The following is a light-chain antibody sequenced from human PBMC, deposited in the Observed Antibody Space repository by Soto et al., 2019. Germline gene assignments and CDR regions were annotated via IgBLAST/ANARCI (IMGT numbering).Light chain of an antibody. Sequence: QSVLTRPPSVSGAPGQRVTIPCIGSSSNIGTDYAVHWYQQFPGTAPKVLIYGNTNRPSGVPDRFSGSRSGTSASLAIAGLQTEDEADYYCQSYDITLLGLIFGVGTKLTVL. CDR3: QSYDITLLGLI. J-gene: IGLJ2*01. CDR1: SSNIGTDYA. CDR2: GNT. V-gene: IGLV1-40*01.